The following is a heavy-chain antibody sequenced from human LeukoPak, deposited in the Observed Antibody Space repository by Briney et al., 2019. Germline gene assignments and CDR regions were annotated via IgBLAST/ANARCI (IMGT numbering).Heavy chain of an antibody. CDR2: IYTSGST. Sequence: SETLSLTCTVSGGSISSYYWSWIRQPARKGLECIGRIYTSGSTNFNHSLKSRVTMSVDTSKNQFSLKLSSVTAADTAVYYRAREGITGTTPPWAFDIWGQGTMVTVSS. V-gene: IGHV4-4*07. CDR3: AREGITGTTPPWAFDI. D-gene: IGHD1-7*01. CDR1: GGSISSYY. J-gene: IGHJ3*02.